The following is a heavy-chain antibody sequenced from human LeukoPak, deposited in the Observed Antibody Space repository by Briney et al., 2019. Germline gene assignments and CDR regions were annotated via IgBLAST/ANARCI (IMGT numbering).Heavy chain of an antibody. V-gene: IGHV3-53*01. CDR1: GFTVSSNS. J-gene: IGHJ4*02. D-gene: IGHD2-15*01. Sequence: GGSLRLSCTVSGFTVSSNSWSWVRQAPGKGLEWVSFIYSGGNTHYSDCVTGRFTISRDNSKNTLYLQMNSLRAEDTAIYYCARRAGEYSHPYDYWGQGTLVTVSS. CDR2: IYSGGNT. CDR3: ARRAGEYSHPYDY.